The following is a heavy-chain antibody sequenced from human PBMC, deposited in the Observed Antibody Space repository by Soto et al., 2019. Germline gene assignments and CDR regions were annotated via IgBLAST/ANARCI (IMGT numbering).Heavy chain of an antibody. CDR3: AKDVSSLEDGSSGADP. Sequence: EVQLLESGGGLVQPGGSLRLSCAASRFTFSNYAMSWVRQAPGKGLEWVSAITGSGGSTSYADSVKGRFTISRDNSKNTLYLQMNSLRIEDTAVYYCAKDVSSLEDGSSGADPWGQGTLVTVSS. J-gene: IGHJ5*02. V-gene: IGHV3-23*01. D-gene: IGHD3-10*01. CDR1: RFTFSNYA. CDR2: ITGSGGST.